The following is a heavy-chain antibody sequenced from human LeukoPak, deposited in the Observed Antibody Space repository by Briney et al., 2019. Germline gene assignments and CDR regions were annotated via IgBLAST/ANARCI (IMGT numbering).Heavy chain of an antibody. D-gene: IGHD3-9*01. CDR2: ISSSGSTI. CDR1: GLTFSDYY. J-gene: IGHJ3*02. Sequence: GRSLRLSCAASGLTFSDYYMSWIRQAPGKGLEWVSYISSSGSTIYYADSVKGRFTISRDNAKNSLYLQMNSMRAKDTAVYYCARLITYYDILTGYYPGAFDIWGQGTMVTVSS. CDR3: ARLITYYDILTGYYPGAFDI. V-gene: IGHV3-11*01.